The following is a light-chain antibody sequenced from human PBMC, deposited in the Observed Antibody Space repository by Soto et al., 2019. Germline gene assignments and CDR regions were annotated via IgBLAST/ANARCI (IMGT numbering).Light chain of an antibody. V-gene: IGKV3-11*01. CDR2: DAS. CDR3: QQRSNWPIT. J-gene: IGKJ3*01. Sequence: EIVLTQSPATLSLSPGERASLSCRASQSVSSYLAWYQQKPGQAPRLLIYDASNRATGIPARFSGSGSGTDFTLTISSLEPEDFAVYYCQQRSNWPITLGPGTKVDI. CDR1: QSVSSY.